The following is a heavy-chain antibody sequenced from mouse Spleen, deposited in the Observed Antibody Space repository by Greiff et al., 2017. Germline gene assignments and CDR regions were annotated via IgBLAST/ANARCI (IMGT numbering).Heavy chain of an antibody. J-gene: IGHJ3*01. V-gene: IGHV5-12-2*01. Sequence: EVQLVESGGGLVQPGGSLKLSCAASGFTFSSYTMSWVRQTPEKRLEWVAYISNGGGSTYYPDTVKGRFTISRDNAKNTLYLQMSSLKSEDTAMYYCARPSSTMITAFAYWGQGTLVTVSA. CDR3: ARPSSTMITAFAY. CDR1: GFTFSSYT. CDR2: ISNGGGST. D-gene: IGHD2-4*01.